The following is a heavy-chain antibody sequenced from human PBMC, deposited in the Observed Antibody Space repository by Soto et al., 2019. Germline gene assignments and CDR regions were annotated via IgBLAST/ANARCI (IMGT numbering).Heavy chain of an antibody. Sequence: PGGSLRLSCAASGFTFDDYAMHWVRQAPGKGLEWVSGISWNSGSIGYADSVKGRFTISRDNAKNSLYLQMNSLRAEDTALYYCAKENTEDAFDIWGQGTMVTVSS. D-gene: IGHD4-17*01. CDR1: GFTFDDYA. CDR2: ISWNSGSI. CDR3: AKENTEDAFDI. V-gene: IGHV3-9*01. J-gene: IGHJ3*02.